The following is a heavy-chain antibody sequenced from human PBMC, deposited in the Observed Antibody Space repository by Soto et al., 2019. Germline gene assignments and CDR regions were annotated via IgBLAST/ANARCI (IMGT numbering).Heavy chain of an antibody. V-gene: IGHV1-69*13. CDR3: ARAVVEYYYYYYGMDV. D-gene: IGHD2-15*01. Sequence: SVQVSCKASGGTFSSYTISWVRQAPGQGLEWMGGIIPIFGTANYAQKFQGRVTITADESTSTAYMELSSLRSEDTAVYYCARAVVEYYYYYYGMDVWGQGTTVTVSS. CDR1: GGTFSSYT. CDR2: IIPIFGTA. J-gene: IGHJ6*02.